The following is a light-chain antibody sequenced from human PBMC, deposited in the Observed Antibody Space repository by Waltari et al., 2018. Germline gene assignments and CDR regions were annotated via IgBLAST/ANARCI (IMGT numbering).Light chain of an antibody. CDR1: SSDVGSFNL. J-gene: IGLJ3*02. V-gene: IGLV2-23*02. CDR3: CSYAGTFLV. CDR2: EVS. Sequence: QSALTQPASVSGSPGQSLTISCTGTSSDVGSFNLVSWYQQHPGKAPKFMIYEVSKRPSGVSSRFSGSKSGNTASLTISGLQAEDEADYYCCSYAGTFLVFGGGTKLTVL.